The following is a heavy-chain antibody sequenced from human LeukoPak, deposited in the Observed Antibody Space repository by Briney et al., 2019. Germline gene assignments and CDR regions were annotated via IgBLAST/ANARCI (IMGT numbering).Heavy chain of an antibody. J-gene: IGHJ4*02. V-gene: IGHV3-53*01. D-gene: IGHD2-21*02. CDR3: AIGVGVAVVTFDY. Sequence: GGSLRLSCAASGFSVSSNFMSWVRQAPGKGLEWVSVIYSGGSTYYADSVKGRFTISRDNSKNTVYFQMNSLRAEDTAIYYCAIGVGVAVVTFDYWGQGTLVTVSS. CDR1: GFSVSSNF. CDR2: IYSGGST.